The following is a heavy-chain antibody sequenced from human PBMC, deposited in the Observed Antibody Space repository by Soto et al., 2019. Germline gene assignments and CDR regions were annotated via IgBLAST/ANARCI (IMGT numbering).Heavy chain of an antibody. CDR3: ARAPRIGSSLNYYYYYGMDV. V-gene: IGHV4-34*01. CDR1: GGSFSGYY. CDR2: INHSGST. D-gene: IGHD6-6*01. J-gene: IGHJ6*02. Sequence: SETLSLTCAVYGGSFSGYYWSWIRQPPGKGLEWIAEINHSGSTNYNPSLKSRVTISVDTSKNQFSLKLSSVTAADTAVYYCARAPRIGSSLNYYYYYGMDVWGQGTTVTVSS.